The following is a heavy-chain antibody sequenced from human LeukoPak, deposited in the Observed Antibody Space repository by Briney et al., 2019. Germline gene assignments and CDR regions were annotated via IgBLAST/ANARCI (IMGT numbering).Heavy chain of an antibody. CDR1: GFTFSNNW. V-gene: IGHV3-7*01. Sequence: PGGSLRLSCAASGFTFSNNWMSWVRQAPGKGLEGVANIKQDGSDKYYVDSVKGRFTISRENAKKSLYLQMNSLRAEDTAVYYCARDHHHRLWDDYYYYMDVWGKGTTVTISS. J-gene: IGHJ6*03. CDR2: IKQDGSDK. CDR3: ARDHHHRLWDDYYYYMDV. D-gene: IGHD3-16*02.